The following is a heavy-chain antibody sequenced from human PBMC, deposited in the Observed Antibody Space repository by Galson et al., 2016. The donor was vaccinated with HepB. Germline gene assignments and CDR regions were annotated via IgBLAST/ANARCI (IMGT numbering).Heavy chain of an antibody. CDR3: AKTVHSGNFDTAFDV. V-gene: IGHV3-23*01. CDR2: ISASGSRT. J-gene: IGHJ3*01. Sequence: SLRLSCAASGFTFKNYGMSWVRQAPGKGLEWVSSISASGSRTYDADSVKGRFTSSRDNSNSTLYPQINSLRAEDTALYYCAKTVHSGNFDTAFDVWGQGTMVSVSS. CDR1: GFTFKNYG. D-gene: IGHD3-9*01.